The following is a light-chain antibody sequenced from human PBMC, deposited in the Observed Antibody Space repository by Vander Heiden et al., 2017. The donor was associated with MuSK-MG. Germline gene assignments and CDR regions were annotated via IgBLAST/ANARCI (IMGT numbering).Light chain of an antibody. CDR3: DSRDSSGNHVL. V-gene: IGLV3-19*01. CDR1: SLRNFF. Sequence: SSELTQDPAVSVALGQTVTMTCQGDSLRNFFASWYQQKPGQAPILVIYGKNNRPSGIPDRFSGSRSGNTASLTITGAQAEDEADYYCDSRDSSGNHVLFGGGAKLTVL. CDR2: GKN. J-gene: IGLJ2*01.